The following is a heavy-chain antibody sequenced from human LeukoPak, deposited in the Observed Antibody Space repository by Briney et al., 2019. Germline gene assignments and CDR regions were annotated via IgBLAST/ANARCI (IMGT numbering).Heavy chain of an antibody. Sequence: ASVKVSCKASGGTFSSYAISWVRQAPGQGLEWMGRIIPIFGIANYAQKLQGRVTITADKSTSTAYMELSSLRSEDTAVYYCARDHGLLGYYYGMDVWGQGTTVTVSS. CDR1: GGTFSSYA. V-gene: IGHV1-69*04. J-gene: IGHJ6*02. CDR2: IIPIFGIA. D-gene: IGHD2-15*01. CDR3: ARDHGLLGYYYGMDV.